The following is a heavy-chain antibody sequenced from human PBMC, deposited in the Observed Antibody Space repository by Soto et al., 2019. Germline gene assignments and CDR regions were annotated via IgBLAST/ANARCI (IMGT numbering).Heavy chain of an antibody. CDR1: GFTFSSYG. D-gene: IGHD6-19*01. Sequence: QVQLVESGGDVVQPGRSLRLSCAASGFTFSSYGMHWVRQAPGKGLEWVAVISYDGSNKYYADSVKGRFTISRDNSKNTLYLQMNSLRAEDTAVYYCAKDLSSSGWPFEYWGQGTLVTVSS. J-gene: IGHJ4*02. V-gene: IGHV3-30*18. CDR3: AKDLSSSGWPFEY. CDR2: ISYDGSNK.